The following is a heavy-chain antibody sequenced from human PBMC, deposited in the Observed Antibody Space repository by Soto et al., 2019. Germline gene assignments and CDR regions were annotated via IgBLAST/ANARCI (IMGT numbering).Heavy chain of an antibody. Sequence: GGSLRLSCAASGFTFSSYAMSWVRQAPGKGLEWVSAISGSGGSTYYADSVKGRFTTSRDNSKNTLYRQMNSLRTEDTAVYYCAKDPVADEEVVVAATPINWFDPWGQGTLVTVSS. CDR3: AKDPVADEEVVVAATPINWFDP. V-gene: IGHV3-23*01. CDR1: GFTFSSYA. J-gene: IGHJ5*02. CDR2: ISGSGGST. D-gene: IGHD2-15*01.